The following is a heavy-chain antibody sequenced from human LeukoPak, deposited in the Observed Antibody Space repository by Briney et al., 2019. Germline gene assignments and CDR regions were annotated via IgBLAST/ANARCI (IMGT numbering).Heavy chain of an antibody. CDR1: GFTIITYG. Sequence: GGSLRLSCAASGFTIITYGMSWVRQAPGKGLEWVSTLSGGGDSTYYADSVKGRFTISRDNSKNTLYLQMNSLRAEDAAVYYCARRAGGYSHPYDYWGQGILVTVSS. V-gene: IGHV3-23*01. CDR3: ARRAGGYSHPYDY. CDR2: LSGGGDST. D-gene: IGHD4-23*01. J-gene: IGHJ4*02.